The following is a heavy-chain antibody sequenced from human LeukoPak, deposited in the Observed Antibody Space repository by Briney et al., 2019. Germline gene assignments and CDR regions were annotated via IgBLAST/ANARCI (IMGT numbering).Heavy chain of an antibody. CDR3: ARDTPQHLKRYDY. J-gene: IGHJ4*02. CDR2: INTHNGNT. V-gene: IGHV1-18*01. CDR1: GYNFDKFG. Sequence: ASVKVSCKASGYNFDKFGIAWVRQAPGQGLEWMGWINTHNGNTKYAQQYQGRVTMTTDTSTTTVYTELRSLRSDDTAVYFCARDTPQHLKRYDYWGQGTQVTVSS. D-gene: IGHD6-13*01.